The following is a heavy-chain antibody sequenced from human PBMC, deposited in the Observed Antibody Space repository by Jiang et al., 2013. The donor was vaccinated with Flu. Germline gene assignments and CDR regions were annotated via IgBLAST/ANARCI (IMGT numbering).Heavy chain of an antibody. CDR3: AQAYCGGDCYSGGLAYYAFEY. D-gene: IGHD2-21*02. V-gene: IGHV1-69*02. CDR1: GGTFHSYT. Sequence: HSGAEVKKPGSSVKVSCKASGGTFHSYTINWVRQAPGQGPEWVGRIIPVIGVTSYAQEFQGRVTITADESTYTVYMDLSSLRSDDTAVYYCAQAYCGGDCYSGGLAYYAFEYWGQGTLVTVSS. J-gene: IGHJ4*02. CDR2: IIPVIGVT.